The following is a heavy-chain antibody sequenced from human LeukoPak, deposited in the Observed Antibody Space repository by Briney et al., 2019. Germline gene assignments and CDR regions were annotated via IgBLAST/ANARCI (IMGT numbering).Heavy chain of an antibody. Sequence: ASVKVSCKASGYTFTSYYMHWVRQAPGQGLEWMGWINPNSGGTNYAQKFQGRVTMTRDTSISTAYMELSRLRSDDTAVYYCARGNYDFRSGYPFDYWGQGTLVTVSS. CDR3: ARGNYDFRSGYPFDY. J-gene: IGHJ4*02. V-gene: IGHV1-2*02. CDR1: GYTFTSYY. D-gene: IGHD3-3*01. CDR2: INPNSGGT.